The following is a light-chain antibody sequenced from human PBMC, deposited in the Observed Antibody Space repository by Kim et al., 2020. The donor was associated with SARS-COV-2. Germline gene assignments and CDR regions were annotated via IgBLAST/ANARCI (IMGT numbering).Light chain of an antibody. J-gene: IGKJ2*01. V-gene: IGKV3-20*01. CDR2: GAS. Sequence: EIVLTQSPGTLSLSPGERATLSCRASQSVSSSYLAWYQQKPGQAPRLLIYGASSRATGIPDRFSGSGSGTDFTLTISRLEPEDFAVYYCQEYVSSAYAFGKG. CDR1: QSVSSSY. CDR3: QEYVSSAYA.